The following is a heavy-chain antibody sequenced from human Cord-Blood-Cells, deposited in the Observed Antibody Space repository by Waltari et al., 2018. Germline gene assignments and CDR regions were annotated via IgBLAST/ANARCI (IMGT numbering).Heavy chain of an antibody. Sequence: QVQLQQWGAGLLKPSETLSLTCAVYGGSFSGYYWSWIRQPPGKGLEWIGEINHSGSPTDNPALKSQVTRSVNTSKNQFSLKLGSVTAADTAVYYCARRRGIVVVVAASNWFDPWGQGTLVTVSS. CDR1: GGSFSGYY. J-gene: IGHJ5*02. CDR3: ARRRGIVVVVAASNWFDP. D-gene: IGHD2-15*01. V-gene: IGHV4-34*01. CDR2: INHSGSP.